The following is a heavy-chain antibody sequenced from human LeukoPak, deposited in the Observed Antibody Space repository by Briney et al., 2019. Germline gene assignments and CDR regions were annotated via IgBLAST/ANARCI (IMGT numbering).Heavy chain of an antibody. CDR3: VKGGEWLLSYFDY. Sequence: PGGSLRLSCSVSGFTFSNYAMHWVRQAPGKGLEYVSSISDNGGSTSYADSAKGRFTISRDNSKNTLYLQMSSLRAEDTAVYYCVKGGEWLLSYFDYWGQGTLVTVSS. CDR1: GFTFSNYA. J-gene: IGHJ4*02. V-gene: IGHV3-64D*09. D-gene: IGHD3-3*01. CDR2: ISDNGGST.